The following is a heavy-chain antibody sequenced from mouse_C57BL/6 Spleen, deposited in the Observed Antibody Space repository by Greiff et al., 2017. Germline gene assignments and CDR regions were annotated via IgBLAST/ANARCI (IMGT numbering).Heavy chain of an antibody. CDR2: ISDGGSYT. V-gene: IGHV5-4*01. Sequence: EVQRVESGGGLVKPGGSLKLSCAASGFTFSSYAMSWVRQTPEKRLEWVATISDGGSYTYYPDNVKGRFTISRDNAKNNLYLQMSHLKSEDTAMYYCARDDDYDEGYAMDYWGQGTSVTVSS. CDR3: ARDDDYDEGYAMDY. D-gene: IGHD2-4*01. J-gene: IGHJ4*01. CDR1: GFTFSSYA.